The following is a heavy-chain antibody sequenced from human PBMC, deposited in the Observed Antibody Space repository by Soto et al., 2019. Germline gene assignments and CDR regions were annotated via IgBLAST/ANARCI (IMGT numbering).Heavy chain of an antibody. V-gene: IGHV3-23*01. Sequence: EVQVLESGGGLVQPGGSLRLSCAASGFTFSSYAMSWVRQAPGKGLEWVSAISDGGGGTYYADSVKGRFTISRDNSKNTVYLQMNSLRAEDTAVYYCAKARSGSGRYSMDVWGQGTTVTVSS. CDR2: ISDGGGGT. J-gene: IGHJ6*02. D-gene: IGHD1-26*01. CDR3: AKARSGSGRYSMDV. CDR1: GFTFSSYA.